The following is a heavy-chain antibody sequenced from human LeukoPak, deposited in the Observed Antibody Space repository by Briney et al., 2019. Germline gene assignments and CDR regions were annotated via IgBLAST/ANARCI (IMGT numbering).Heavy chain of an antibody. V-gene: IGHV3-23*01. D-gene: IGHD3-9*01. CDR3: AKDLGYDILTGPGL. CDR1: GFTFSSFE. CDR2: ISGGGRTT. Sequence: PGGSLRLSCAASGFTFSSFEMNWVRQAPGKGLEWVSSISGGGRTTYYADSVKGRFTISRDNSKNTLYLQMNSLRAEDTAVYYCAKDLGYDILTGPGLWGQGTLVTVSS. J-gene: IGHJ4*02.